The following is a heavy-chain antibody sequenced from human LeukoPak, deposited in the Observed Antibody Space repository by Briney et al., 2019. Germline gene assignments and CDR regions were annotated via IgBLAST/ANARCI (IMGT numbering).Heavy chain of an antibody. CDR1: GGXFSGYY. J-gene: IGHJ6*02. CDR2: INHSGST. CDR3: ASYYGMDV. V-gene: IGHV4-34*01. Sequence: PSETLSLTCAVYGGXFSGYYCSWIRQPPGKGLEWIGEINHSGSTNYNPSLKSRVTISVDTSKNQFSLKLSSVTAADTAVYYCASYYGMDVWGQGTTVTVSS.